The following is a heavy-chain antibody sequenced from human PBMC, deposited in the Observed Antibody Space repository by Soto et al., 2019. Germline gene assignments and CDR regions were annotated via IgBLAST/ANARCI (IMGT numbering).Heavy chain of an antibody. CDR3: ASRRGYTYGPPDC. D-gene: IGHD5-18*01. CDR2: IYGSGRGI. V-gene: IGHV3-23*05. Sequence: GGSLRLSCSASGLPHSSFAMMWVRQAPGKGLQCVAGIYGSGRGIEYADSVKGRFTISRDNSKNTLYLQMNSLRADDTAVYYCASRRGYTYGPPDCWGQGTLVTVSS. CDR1: GLPHSSFA. J-gene: IGHJ4*02.